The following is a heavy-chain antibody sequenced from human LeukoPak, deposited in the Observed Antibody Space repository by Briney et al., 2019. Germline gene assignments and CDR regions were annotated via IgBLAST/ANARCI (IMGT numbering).Heavy chain of an antibody. D-gene: IGHD5-18*01. Sequence: GGSLRLSCVASIYRLSDFAMSWVRQAPGKGLEWVSGISDSGRATYYTDSVKGRCTINRDNSKNTVNLQSNNVTAEDTALYCCARHDSFIPFWGQGMQVTVSS. CDR3: ARHDSFIPF. V-gene: IGHV3-23*01. CDR2: ISDSGRAT. J-gene: IGHJ4*02. CDR1: IYRLSDFA.